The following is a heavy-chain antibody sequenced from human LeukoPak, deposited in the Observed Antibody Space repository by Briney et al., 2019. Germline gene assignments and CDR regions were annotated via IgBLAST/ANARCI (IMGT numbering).Heavy chain of an antibody. CDR1: AYSFSNYG. D-gene: IGHD5-12*01. CDR3: AKGGRGHSGYDFDS. J-gene: IGHJ4*02. CDR2: VSYDGSHE. Sequence: GRSLRLSCVASAYSFSNYGMHWVRQAPGKGLEWVAAVSYDGSHEWYADSVKGRFTVSRDNSKNTLYLQMNSLRLEDTAVYYCAKGGRGHSGYDFDSWGQGALVTVSS. V-gene: IGHV3-30*18.